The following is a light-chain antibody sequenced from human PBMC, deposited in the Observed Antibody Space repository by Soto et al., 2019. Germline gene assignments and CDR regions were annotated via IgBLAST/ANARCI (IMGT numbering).Light chain of an antibody. J-gene: IGKJ3*01. CDR3: QQDLRPTLT. Sequence: DIQMTRSPSALSASVGDTVTITCRASQSIAASLAWYQHKPGEAPGIMIYAASTLQRGVPSRFSGSVSGTDGTLTISSLKTEDGATYYCQQDLRPTLTFGPGTKVDIK. CDR1: QSIAAS. CDR2: AAS. V-gene: IGKV1-39*01.